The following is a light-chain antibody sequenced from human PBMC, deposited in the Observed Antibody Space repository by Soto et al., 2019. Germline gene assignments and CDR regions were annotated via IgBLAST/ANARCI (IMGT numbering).Light chain of an antibody. CDR3: QQYVSSRT. J-gene: IGKJ1*01. Sequence: EIVLTQSPGTLSLSPGERATLSCRDSQSVSSSYLAWYQQKPGQAPRLLIYGASSRATGIPDRFSGSGSGTYFTLTISRLEPEDFAVYYCQQYVSSRTFGQGTKVEIK. CDR2: GAS. V-gene: IGKV3-20*01. CDR1: QSVSSSY.